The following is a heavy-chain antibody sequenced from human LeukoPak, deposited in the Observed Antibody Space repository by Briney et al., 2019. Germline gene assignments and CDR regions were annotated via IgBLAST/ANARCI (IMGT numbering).Heavy chain of an antibody. D-gene: IGHD2-15*01. CDR1: GYTFTGYY. CDR3: ARDTRYCSGGSCYYYYYYGMDV. J-gene: IGHJ6*02. CDR2: INPNSGGT. V-gene: IGHV1-2*02. Sequence: ASVKVSCKASGYTFTGYYMHWVRQAPGQGLAWMGWINPNSGGTNYAQKFQGRVTMTRDTSISTAYMELSRLRSDDTAVYYCARDTRYCSGGSCYYYYYYGMDVWGQGTTVTVSS.